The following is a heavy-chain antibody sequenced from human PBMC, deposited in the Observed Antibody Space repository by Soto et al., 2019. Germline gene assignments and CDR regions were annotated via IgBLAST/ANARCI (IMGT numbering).Heavy chain of an antibody. D-gene: IGHD3-3*02. CDR3: ARATFSWFDP. CDR1: GDSVSTNTAT. Sequence: SQTLSLTCDISGDSVSTNTATWNWIRQSPSRGLEWLGRTYYRSKWYNDYAVSVKSRITISPDISNNQVSLHLNSVTPEDTAVYFCARATFSWFDPWGQGTLVTVSS. J-gene: IGHJ5*02. CDR2: TYYRSKWYN. V-gene: IGHV6-1*01.